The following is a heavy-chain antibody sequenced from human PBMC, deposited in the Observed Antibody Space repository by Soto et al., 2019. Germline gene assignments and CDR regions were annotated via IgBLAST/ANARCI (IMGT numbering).Heavy chain of an antibody. D-gene: IGHD3-22*01. V-gene: IGHV4-31*03. CDR2: IYYSGST. CDR3: ARAGSGYGDAFDI. Sequence: SETLSLTCTVSGGSISSGGYYWSWIRQHPGKGLEWIGYIYYSGSTYYNPSLKSRVTISVDTSKNQFSLKLSSVTAADTAVYYCARAGSGYGDAFDIWGKGTMVT. CDR1: GGSISSGGYY. J-gene: IGHJ3*02.